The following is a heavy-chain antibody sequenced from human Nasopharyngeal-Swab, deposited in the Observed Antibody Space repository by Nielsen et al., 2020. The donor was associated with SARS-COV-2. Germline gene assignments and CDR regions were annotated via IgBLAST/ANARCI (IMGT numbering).Heavy chain of an antibody. D-gene: IGHD5-18*01. CDR1: GYSFTSYW. CDR3: AMQCGYSYGCCDWFDP. J-gene: IGHJ5*02. Sequence: KVSCKGSGYSFTSYWIGWVRQMPAKGLEWMGIIYPGDSDTRYSPSFQGQVTISADKSISTAYLQWSSLKASDTAMYYCAMQCGYSYGCCDWFDPWGQGTLVTVSS. V-gene: IGHV5-51*01. CDR2: IYPGDSDT.